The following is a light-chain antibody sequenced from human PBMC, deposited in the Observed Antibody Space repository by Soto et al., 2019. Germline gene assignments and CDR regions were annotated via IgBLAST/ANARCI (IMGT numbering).Light chain of an antibody. J-gene: IGKJ1*01. Sequence: DIQMTPSPSSLSASVGDRVTITCRASQGISNYLAWYQQKPGKVPKLLIYAASTLQSGVPSRCSGSGFGTDFTLTISSLQPEDGATYYCQQYNSALRWAFGQGTKVDIK. CDR2: AAS. CDR3: QQYNSALRWA. CDR1: QGISNY. V-gene: IGKV1-27*01.